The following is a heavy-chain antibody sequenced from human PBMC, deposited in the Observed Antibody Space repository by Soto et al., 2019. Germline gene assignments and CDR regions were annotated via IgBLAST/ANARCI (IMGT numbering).Heavy chain of an antibody. CDR1: GYRYTNYW. D-gene: IGHD2-8*02. CDR3: ARRTRFSGLTGGEFDY. Sequence: EVQLVQSGAEVKKPGGSLKISCKGSGYRYTNYWIGWVRQMPGKGLEWMGIIFPGDSDTRYSPSFQGQVTISADKSINTADLQWSSLKASDTAMYYCARRTRFSGLTGGEFDYWGQGALVTVSS. V-gene: IGHV5-51*01. J-gene: IGHJ4*02. CDR2: IFPGDSDT.